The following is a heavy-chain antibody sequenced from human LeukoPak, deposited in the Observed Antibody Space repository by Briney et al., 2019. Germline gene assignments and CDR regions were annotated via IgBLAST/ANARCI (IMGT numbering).Heavy chain of an antibody. CDR2: ISGSGGST. D-gene: IGHD2-2*02. J-gene: IGHJ4*02. CDR1: GCTFSSHA. Sequence: GGSLSLSCAASGCTFSSHAMSGGRQAPGKGLEWGSAISGSGGSTYYADSVKGRYTTSRDNSKNTLYLQMNSLRAENTAVYYCAKGDCSSTSCYSGYWGQGTLVTVSS. V-gene: IGHV3-23*01. CDR3: AKGDCSSTSCYSGY.